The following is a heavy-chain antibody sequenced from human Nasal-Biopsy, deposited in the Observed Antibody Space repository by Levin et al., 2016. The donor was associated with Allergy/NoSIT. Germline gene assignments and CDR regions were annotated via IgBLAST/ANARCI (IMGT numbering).Heavy chain of an antibody. Sequence: ASVKVSCKASGFTFITYGVTWVRQAPGQGLEWMGWLSGNSGETSSAQKFRDRVTMTKDTSSQTAYMELRSLRFDDTAVYYCAGTATFVVTPLDDAFDVWGQGTVVTVSS. CDR1: GFTFITYG. J-gene: IGHJ3*01. CDR3: AGTATFVVTPLDDAFDV. V-gene: IGHV1-18*01. D-gene: IGHD2-21*02. CDR2: LSGNSGET.